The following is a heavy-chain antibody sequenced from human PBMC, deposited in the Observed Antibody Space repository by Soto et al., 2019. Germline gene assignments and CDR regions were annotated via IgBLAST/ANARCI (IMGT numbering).Heavy chain of an antibody. CDR2: ISGSGGST. D-gene: IGHD2-2*01. V-gene: IGHV3-23*01. Sequence: GGSLRLSCAASGFTFSSYAMSWVRQAPGKGLEWVSAISGSGGSTYYADSVKGRFTISRDNSKNTLYLQMNSLRAEDTAVYYCAKDKSHKAGTWASEFDYWGQGTLVTVSS. CDR3: AKDKSHKAGTWASEFDY. J-gene: IGHJ4*02. CDR1: GFTFSSYA.